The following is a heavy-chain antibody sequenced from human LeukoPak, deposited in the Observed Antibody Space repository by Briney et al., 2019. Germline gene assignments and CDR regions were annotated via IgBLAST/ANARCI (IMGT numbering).Heavy chain of an antibody. CDR2: IIPIFGTA. CDR3: ARDGSGSAEYFQH. D-gene: IGHD2-15*01. Sequence: VASVKVSCKASGGTFSSYAISWVRQAPGQGLEWMGGIIPIFGTANYAQKSQGRVTITTDESTSTAYMELSSLRSEDTAVYYCARDGSGSAEYFQHWGQGTLVTVSS. CDR1: GGTFSSYA. J-gene: IGHJ1*01. V-gene: IGHV1-69*05.